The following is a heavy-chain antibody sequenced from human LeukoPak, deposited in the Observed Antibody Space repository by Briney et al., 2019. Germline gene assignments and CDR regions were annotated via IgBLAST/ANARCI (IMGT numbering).Heavy chain of an antibody. CDR2: IYPGDFDT. CDR1: GYSFNSYW. J-gene: IGHJ4*02. Sequence: GESLKISCKGSGYSFNSYWIGWVRQMPGKGLQWMGIIYPGDFDTRYSPSFKGQVTISADNSISTAYLQWSSLEASDSAIYYCARHRGQSDQNALDYWGQGTLVTVSS. D-gene: IGHD2-15*01. V-gene: IGHV5-51*01. CDR3: ARHRGQSDQNALDY.